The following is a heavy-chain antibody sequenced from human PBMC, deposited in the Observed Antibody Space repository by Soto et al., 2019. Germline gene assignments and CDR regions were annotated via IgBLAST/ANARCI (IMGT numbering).Heavy chain of an antibody. V-gene: IGHV3-74*01. CDR1: GFTFSTYW. Sequence: EVQLVESGGGLVQPGGSLRLSCAASGFTFSTYWMHWVRQAPGKGLVWVARIRPDGSGATYADSVKGRFTISRDNAKDTLYLQMNSLRAEDTAVYYCLRDRSLWFRDYWGQGTLVTVSS. CDR2: IRPDGSGA. D-gene: IGHD3-10*01. J-gene: IGHJ4*02. CDR3: LRDRSLWFRDY.